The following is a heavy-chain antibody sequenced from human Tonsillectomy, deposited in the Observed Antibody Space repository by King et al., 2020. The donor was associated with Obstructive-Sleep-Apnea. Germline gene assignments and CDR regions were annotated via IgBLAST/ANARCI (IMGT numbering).Heavy chain of an antibody. Sequence: QLQESGPGLVKPSETLSLTCTVSGGSISSSSYYWGWIRQPPGKGLEWNGRIYYSGSTSYNPSLKSRVTISVDTAKNQFSLKLSSVTAADTAVYYCARLGYSSGWYDYWGQGTLVTVSS. V-gene: IGHV4-39*07. D-gene: IGHD6-19*01. CDR2: IYYSGST. CDR3: ARLGYSSGWYDY. CDR1: GGSISSSSYY. J-gene: IGHJ4*02.